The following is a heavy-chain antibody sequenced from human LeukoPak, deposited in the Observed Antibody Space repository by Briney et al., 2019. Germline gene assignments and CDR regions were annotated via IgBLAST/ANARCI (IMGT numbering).Heavy chain of an antibody. Sequence: ASVKVSCKASGYTFTSYDINWVRQATGQGLEWMGWMNPNSGSTGYAQKFQGRVTMTRNTSISTAYMELSSLRSEDTAVYYCARGTMIQDSSGYYYLDYWGQGTLVTVSS. CDR2: MNPNSGST. D-gene: IGHD3-22*01. CDR3: ARGTMIQDSSGYYYLDY. V-gene: IGHV1-8*01. J-gene: IGHJ4*02. CDR1: GYTFTSYD.